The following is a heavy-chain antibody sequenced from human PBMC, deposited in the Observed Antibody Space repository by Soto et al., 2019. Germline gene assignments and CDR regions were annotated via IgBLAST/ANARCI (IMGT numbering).Heavy chain of an antibody. CDR2: FYLADGT. V-gene: IGHV3-53*01. D-gene: IGHD2-15*01. Sequence: SGGSLRLSCAGSGFIVNGKKYITWVRQAPGKGLDWVSGFYLADGTYYADSVKGRFTVSIDSSKNTVYLQMNNLSPEDTAVYYCATWLLREHAFDIWGLGTMVTVSS. CDR1: GFIVNGKKY. CDR3: ATWLLREHAFDI. J-gene: IGHJ3*02.